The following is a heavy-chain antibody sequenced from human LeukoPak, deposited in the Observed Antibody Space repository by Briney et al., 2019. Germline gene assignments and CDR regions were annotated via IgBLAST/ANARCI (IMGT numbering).Heavy chain of an antibody. V-gene: IGHV3-23*01. CDR2: ISGSGGST. J-gene: IGHJ6*02. D-gene: IGHD6-6*01. Sequence: GGSLRLSCAASGFTFSSYAMSWVRQAPGKGLEWVSAISGSGGSTYYADSVKGRFTISRDNAKNSLYLQINSLRAEDTAVYYCARSSYSSSSSVWGQGTTVTVSS. CDR3: ARSSYSSSSSV. CDR1: GFTFSSYA.